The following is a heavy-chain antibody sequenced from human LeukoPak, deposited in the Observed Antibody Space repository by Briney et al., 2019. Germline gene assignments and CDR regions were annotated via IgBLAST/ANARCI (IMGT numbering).Heavy chain of an antibody. CDR1: GFSFSGHW. CDR3: ARGPNSNWSGLDF. Sequence: PGGSLRLSCTASGFSFSGHWMHWARQLPGKGLVWVXRISPTGSTTSXADSVXGRFTVSRDNAKNTLYLQVNNLRAEDTAVYYCARGPNSNWSGLDFWGQGTLLTVSS. CDR2: ISPTGSTT. J-gene: IGHJ4*02. D-gene: IGHD6-6*01. V-gene: IGHV3-74*01.